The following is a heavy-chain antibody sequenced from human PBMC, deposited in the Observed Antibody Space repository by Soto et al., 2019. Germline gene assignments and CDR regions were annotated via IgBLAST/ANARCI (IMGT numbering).Heavy chain of an antibody. CDR3: AREPFGGVMAA. CDR2: IYYRGNT. J-gene: IGHJ5*01. Sequence: GAYRRSLKRQHPGKGLEWIGYIYYRGNTYYNPSLRSRVTISLDTSKSQFSLRLSSVAAADSAVYYGAREPFGGVMAAWVQGILVTVS. CDR1: GAYR. V-gene: IGHV4-31*02. D-gene: IGHD3-16*01.